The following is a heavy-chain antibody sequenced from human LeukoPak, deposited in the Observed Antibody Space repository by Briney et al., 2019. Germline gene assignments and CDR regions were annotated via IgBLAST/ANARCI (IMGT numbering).Heavy chain of an antibody. V-gene: IGHV1-46*01. J-gene: IGHJ5*02. CDR1: GYTFTSYY. CDR3: ARDFEPAYYDFWSGYYLGNWFDP. Sequence: ASVTVSCKASGYTFTSYYMHWVRQAPGQGLEWMGIINPSGGSTNYAQKFQGRVTMTRDISTSTVYMELSSLRSEDTAVYYCARDFEPAYYDFWSGYYLGNWFDPWGQGTLVTVSS. D-gene: IGHD3-3*01. CDR2: INPSGGST.